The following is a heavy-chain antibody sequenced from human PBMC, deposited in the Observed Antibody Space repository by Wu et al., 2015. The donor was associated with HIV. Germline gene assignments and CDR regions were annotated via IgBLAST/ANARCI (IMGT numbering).Heavy chain of an antibody. Sequence: QIQLEQSGVEVKKPGAAVKVSCKASGYTFTGNYIHWVRQAPGQGLEWMGWINPDSGDTNYAPRFQGRVTMTRDTSINTAYMDLRRLRYDDTAVYFCARDLTYHYESSGYPSGNYYVDVWGQTGPRSPSL. CDR1: GYTFTGNY. V-gene: IGHV1-2*02. CDR2: INPDSGDT. D-gene: IGHD3-22*01. J-gene: IGHJ6*03. CDR3: ARDLTYHYESSGYPSGNYYVDV.